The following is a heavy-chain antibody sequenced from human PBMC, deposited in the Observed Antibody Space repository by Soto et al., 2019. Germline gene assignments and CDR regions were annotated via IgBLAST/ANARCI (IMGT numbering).Heavy chain of an antibody. CDR1: GFTFDDYA. V-gene: IGHV3-9*01. Sequence: EVQLVESGGGLVQPGRSLRLSCAASGFTFDDYAIHWVRQAPGRGLEWVAGISWNGASIGYADSVKGRFTISTDNAKNSLHLQMNSLRSEDTALYYCANLPLYGSGFDCWGQGTLVTFSS. CDR3: ANLPLYGSGFDC. CDR2: ISWNGASI. J-gene: IGHJ4*02. D-gene: IGHD3-10*01.